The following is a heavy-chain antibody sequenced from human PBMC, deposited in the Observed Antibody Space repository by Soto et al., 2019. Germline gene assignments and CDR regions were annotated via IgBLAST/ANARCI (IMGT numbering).Heavy chain of an antibody. CDR1: GFTFXXXX. CDR3: AKGDNGHWGF. Sequence: EVQLVESGXXXXQPGGSLRLSCAASGFTFXXXXXXXVRQAPGKXLEWVANINPEGDEELYVDSVKGRFTISRDKGDNSLYLQMNTLRAEHTAVYYCAKGDNGHWGFGGQGTLVTVSS. D-gene: IGHD3-16*01. V-gene: IGHV3-7*03. CDR2: INPEGDEE. J-gene: IGHJ4*02.